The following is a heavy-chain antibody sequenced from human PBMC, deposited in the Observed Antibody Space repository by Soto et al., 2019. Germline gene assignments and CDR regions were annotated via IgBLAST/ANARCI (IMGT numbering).Heavy chain of an antibody. Sequence: QVQLVESGGGVVQPGRSLRLCCAASGFTFSSYGMHWVRQAPGKGLEWVAVISYDGSNKYYADSVKGRFTISRDNSKNTLYLQMNSLRAEDTAVYYCAKDLRDYDAFDIWGQGTMVTVSS. CDR1: GFTFSSYG. J-gene: IGHJ3*02. V-gene: IGHV3-30*18. CDR2: ISYDGSNK. CDR3: AKDLRDYDAFDI. D-gene: IGHD3-16*01.